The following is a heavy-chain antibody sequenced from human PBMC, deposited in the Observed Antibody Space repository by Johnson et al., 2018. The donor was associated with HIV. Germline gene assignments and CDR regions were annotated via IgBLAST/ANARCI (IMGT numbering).Heavy chain of an antibody. CDR1: GFIVGTKY. CDR2: IYSGGST. J-gene: IGHJ3*02. Sequence: VQLVESGGGLVQPGGSLRLSCVASGFIVGTKYMSWVRQAPGKGLEWVSVIYSGGSTYYADSVKGRFTISRDNSKNSLYLQMNSLRAEDTAVYYCAGGITMKPPTAFDIWGQGTVVTVSS. V-gene: IGHV3-66*01. D-gene: IGHD3-22*01. CDR3: AGGITMKPPTAFDI.